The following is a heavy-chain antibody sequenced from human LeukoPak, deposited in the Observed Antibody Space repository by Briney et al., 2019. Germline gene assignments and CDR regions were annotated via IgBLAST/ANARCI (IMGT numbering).Heavy chain of an antibody. CDR3: AIFRGSGGYGWDHFYF. CDR1: GGSFSSADYY. V-gene: IGHV4-30-4*01. Sequence: PSQTLSLTCTVSGGSFSSADYYWSWIPQPPGKGLQWSGFIYYRGTTYYSPSLKSRVTISLDPSNDQFSLNLNSVTAADTAVYYSAIFRGSGGYGWDHFYFWRQGTLVTVSS. CDR2: IYYRGTT. J-gene: IGHJ4*02. D-gene: IGHD3-16*01.